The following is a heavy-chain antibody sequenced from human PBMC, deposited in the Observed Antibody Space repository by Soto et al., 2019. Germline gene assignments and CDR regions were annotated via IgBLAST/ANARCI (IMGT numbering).Heavy chain of an antibody. Sequence: EVQLVESGGGLVKPGGSLRLSCAASGFTFSSYSMNWVRQAPGKGLEWVSSISSSSSYIYYADTVKGRFTISRDNAKNSLYLQMNSLRAEDTAVYYCARDSLVRGVKGRFDYWGQGTLVTVSS. CDR1: GFTFSSYS. V-gene: IGHV3-21*01. CDR2: ISSSSSYI. D-gene: IGHD3-10*01. CDR3: ARDSLVRGVKGRFDY. J-gene: IGHJ4*02.